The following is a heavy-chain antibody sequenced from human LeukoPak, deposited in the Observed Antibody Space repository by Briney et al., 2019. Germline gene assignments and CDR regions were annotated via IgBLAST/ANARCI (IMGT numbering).Heavy chain of an antibody. CDR2: INHSGST. J-gene: IGHJ4*02. V-gene: IGHV4-34*01. CDR1: GGSFSGYY. D-gene: IGHD2-2*01. CDR3: ARGPSLGY. Sequence: PSETLSLTCAVYGGSFSGYYWSWIRQPPGKGLEWIGEINHSGSTNYNPSLKSRVTISVDTSKNQFSLKLSSVTAADTAVYYCARGPSLGYWGQGTLVTVSS.